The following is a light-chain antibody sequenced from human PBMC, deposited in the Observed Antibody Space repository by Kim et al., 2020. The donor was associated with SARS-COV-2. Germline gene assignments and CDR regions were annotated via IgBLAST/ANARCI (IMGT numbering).Light chain of an antibody. V-gene: IGLV7-43*01. CDR2: GTT. CDR3: LLFYGGTWM. Sequence: PGGTGTLTCASSTGPVTSNSYANWFQQRPGQAPRSLLHGTTNKHSWTPARYSGSLLGGKAALTLSTVQPEDEADYYCLLFYGGTWMFGGGTQLTVL. J-gene: IGLJ3*02. CDR1: TGPVTSNSY.